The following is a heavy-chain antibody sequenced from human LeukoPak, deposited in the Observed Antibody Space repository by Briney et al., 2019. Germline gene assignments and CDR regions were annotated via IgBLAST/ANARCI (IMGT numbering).Heavy chain of an antibody. D-gene: IGHD2-15*01. Sequence: SETLSLTCTVSGGSISSSSYYWGWIRQPPGKGQEWIGNIYYSGSTYYNPSLKSRVTMSVDTSKNQFSLKLSSVTAADTAVYYCARQTPYLYFDYWGQGTLVTVSS. CDR2: IYYSGST. J-gene: IGHJ4*02. V-gene: IGHV4-39*01. CDR1: GGSISSSSYY. CDR3: ARQTPYLYFDY.